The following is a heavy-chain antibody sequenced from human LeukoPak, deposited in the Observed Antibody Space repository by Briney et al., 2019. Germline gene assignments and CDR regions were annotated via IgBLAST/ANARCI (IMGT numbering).Heavy chain of an antibody. CDR1: GFTFSSYG. CDR3: AKVEGRYCGGDCYSDY. J-gene: IGHJ4*02. Sequence: GGSLRLSCAASGFTFSSYGMHWVRQAPGKGLEWVAVISYDGSNKYYADSVKGRFTISRDNSKNTLYLQMNSLRAEDTAVYYCAKVEGRYCGGDCYSDYWGQGTLVTVSS. CDR2: ISYDGSNK. V-gene: IGHV3-30*18. D-gene: IGHD2-21*02.